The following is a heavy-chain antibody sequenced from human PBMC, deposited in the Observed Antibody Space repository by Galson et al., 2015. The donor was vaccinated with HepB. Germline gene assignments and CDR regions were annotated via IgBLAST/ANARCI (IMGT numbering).Heavy chain of an antibody. Sequence: SETLSLTCSVSGASISTSYWSWIRQPAGKGLEWIGRIFSPNSINYNPSLKGRISMSVDTSQNRFSLKMNSVTAADTGVYYCARNNHFDFWGQGIVVTVSS. CDR2: IFSPNSI. J-gene: IGHJ4*02. CDR3: ARNNHFDF. D-gene: IGHD1/OR15-1a*01. CDR1: GASISTSY. V-gene: IGHV4-4*07.